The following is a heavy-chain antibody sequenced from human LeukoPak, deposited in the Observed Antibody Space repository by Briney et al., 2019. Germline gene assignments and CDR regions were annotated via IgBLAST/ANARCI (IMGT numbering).Heavy chain of an antibody. J-gene: IGHJ3*02. D-gene: IGHD2-15*01. CDR2: ISYDGSNK. Sequence: GRSLRLSCAASGFTFSSYAMHWVRQAPGKGLEWVAVISYDGSNKYYADSVKGRFTISRDNSKNTLYLQMNSLRAEDTAVYYCAKPTTSYCSGGSCYNRGAFDIWGQGTMVTVSS. CDR1: GFTFSSYA. V-gene: IGHV3-30-3*02. CDR3: AKPTTSYCSGGSCYNRGAFDI.